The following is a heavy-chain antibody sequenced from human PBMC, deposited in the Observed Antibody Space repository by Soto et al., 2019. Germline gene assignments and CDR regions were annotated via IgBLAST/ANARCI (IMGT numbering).Heavy chain of an antibody. CDR3: ARDFAYFDS. D-gene: IGHD3-3*01. J-gene: IGHJ4*02. Sequence: KASETLSLTCTVSGGSFNSGSYSWIWIRQPPGKGLEWIGYVYHTGRTSYNPSLKSRVSISMDTSKNRFSLNLDSVTAADTAVYFCARDFAYFDSWGQGTLVTVSS. V-gene: IGHV4-61*01. CDR1: GGSFNSGSYS. CDR2: VYHTGRT.